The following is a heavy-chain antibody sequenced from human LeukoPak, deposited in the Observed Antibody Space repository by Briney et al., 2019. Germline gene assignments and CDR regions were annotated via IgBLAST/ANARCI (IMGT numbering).Heavy chain of an antibody. V-gene: IGHV4-59*01. J-gene: IGHJ3*02. CDR1: GVSISGYY. CDR2: NNYSWST. Sequence: ETLSLTCTVSGVSISGYYWNWIRQPPGRGLEWLGYNNYSWSTNYNPSLKSRVTISVDTSKNQFSLKLSSVTDADTAVYYCARELSGYRRDDAFDIWGHGTMVTVSS. CDR3: ARELSGYRRDDAFDI. D-gene: IGHD5-12*01.